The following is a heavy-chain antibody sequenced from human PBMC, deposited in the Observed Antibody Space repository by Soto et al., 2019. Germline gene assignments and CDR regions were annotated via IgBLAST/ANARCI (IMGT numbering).Heavy chain of an antibody. CDR2: INPNGGST. V-gene: IGHV1-46*01. CDR1: GYIFTNYY. D-gene: IGHD5-12*01. Sequence: ASVKVSCKASGYIFTNYYIHWVRQAPGQGLEWMAIINPNGGSTNCAQEFQGRITLTRDTSTSTVYMDLSSLTSEDTAVYYCAREVAATTHFDSWGQGTLVTVSS. CDR3: AREVAATTHFDS. J-gene: IGHJ4*02.